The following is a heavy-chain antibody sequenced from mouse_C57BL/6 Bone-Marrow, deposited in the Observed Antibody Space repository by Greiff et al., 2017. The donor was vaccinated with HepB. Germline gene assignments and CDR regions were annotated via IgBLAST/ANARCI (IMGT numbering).Heavy chain of an antibody. J-gene: IGHJ2*01. CDR1: GFTFTDYY. CDR2: IRNKANGYTT. Sequence: EVKLMESGGGLVQPGGSLSLSCAASGFTFTDYYMSWVRQPPGKALEWLGFIRNKANGYTTEYSASVKGRFTISSDNSQSILYLQMNALSAEDSATYYCTRYPSPTETGFDYWGQGTTLTVSS. D-gene: IGHD2-10*01. V-gene: IGHV7-3*01. CDR3: TRYPSPTETGFDY.